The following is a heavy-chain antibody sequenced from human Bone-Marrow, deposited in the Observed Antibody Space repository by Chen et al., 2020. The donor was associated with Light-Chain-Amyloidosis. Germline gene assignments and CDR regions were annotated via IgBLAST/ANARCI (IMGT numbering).Heavy chain of an antibody. CDR3: ARDLTTVTV. Sequence: EVQLVESGGGLVQPGGSLRLSCAASGFSIDTYWLHWVRQAPGKGLVWVSRISGDGSSRSYADSVKGRFTISRDNVKNILYLEMNSPRVEDTATYYCARDLTTVTVWGQGTTVTVSS. CDR1: GFSIDTYW. V-gene: IGHV3-74*01. D-gene: IGHD4-17*01. J-gene: IGHJ6*02. CDR2: ISGDGSSR.